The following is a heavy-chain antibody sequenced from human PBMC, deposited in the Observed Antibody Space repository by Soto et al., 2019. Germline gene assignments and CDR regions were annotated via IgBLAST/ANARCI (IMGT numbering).Heavy chain of an antibody. CDR3: AKDPPSERIKPDYGTEG. Sequence: PEGPLRLSCAASGLPFQSCVMSWVRQDPGKGLEWLSLISGSGRYTDYADSVKGRFTISRDNSKNTLYLQMNSLRVEDTAVYYCAKDPPSERIKPDYGTEGWGDGTTVTISS. V-gene: IGHV3-23*01. J-gene: IGHJ6*04. CDR2: ISGSGRYT. CDR1: GLPFQSCV.